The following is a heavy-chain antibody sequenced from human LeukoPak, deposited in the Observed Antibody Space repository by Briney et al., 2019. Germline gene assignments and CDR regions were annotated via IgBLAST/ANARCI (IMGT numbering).Heavy chain of an antibody. CDR2: IYSGGST. V-gene: IGHV3-53*01. J-gene: IGHJ4*02. CDR1: GFTLSSNY. D-gene: IGHD6-19*01. CDR3: ASSYSSGWWPVFDY. Sequence: GGSLRLSCAASGFTLSSNYMSWVRQAPGKGLEWVSVIYSGGSTYYADSVTGRFTISRDNSKNTLYLQMNSLRAEDTAVYYCASSYSSGWWPVFDYWGQGTLVTVSS.